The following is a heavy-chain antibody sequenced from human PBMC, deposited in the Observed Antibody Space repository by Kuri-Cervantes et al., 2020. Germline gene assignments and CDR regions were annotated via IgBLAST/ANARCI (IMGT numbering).Heavy chain of an antibody. J-gene: IGHJ4*02. V-gene: IGHV4-34*01. Sequence: ESLKISCAVYGGSFSGYYWSWIRQPPGKGLEWIGEINHSGSTNYNPSLKSRVTISVDTSKNQFSLKLSSVTAADTAVYYCARSDFWSGYRFDYWGQGTLGTVSS. D-gene: IGHD3-3*01. CDR2: INHSGST. CDR3: ARSDFWSGYRFDY. CDR1: GGSFSGYY.